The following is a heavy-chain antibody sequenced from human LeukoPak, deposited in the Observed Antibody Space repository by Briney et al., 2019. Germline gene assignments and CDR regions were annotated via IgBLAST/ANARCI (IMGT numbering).Heavy chain of an antibody. V-gene: IGHV3-48*03. Sequence: GGSLSLSCAASGFAFSGYEMYWVRQAPGKRLEWISYISDTGGAIHYADSVKGRFTNSRDNAKNSLYRQMISLRAEDTAVYYCAKDTSGWSLTWGQGTLVTVSS. D-gene: IGHD6-19*01. CDR2: ISDTGGAI. CDR3: AKDTSGWSLT. J-gene: IGHJ5*02. CDR1: GFAFSGYE.